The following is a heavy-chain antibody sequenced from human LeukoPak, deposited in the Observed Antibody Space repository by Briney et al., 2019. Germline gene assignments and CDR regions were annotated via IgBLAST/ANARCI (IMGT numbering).Heavy chain of an antibody. V-gene: IGHV3-21*01. CDR2: ISSSSSYI. D-gene: IGHD3-3*01. J-gene: IGHJ6*03. CDR1: GFTFSSYS. Sequence: GGSLRLSCAASGFTFSSYSMNWVRQAPGKGLERVSSISSSSSYIYYADSVKGRFTISRDNAKNSLYLQMNSLRAEDTAVYYCARVTYYDFWSGYSGDYYYYMDVWGKGTTVTVSS. CDR3: ARVTYYDFWSGYSGDYYYYMDV.